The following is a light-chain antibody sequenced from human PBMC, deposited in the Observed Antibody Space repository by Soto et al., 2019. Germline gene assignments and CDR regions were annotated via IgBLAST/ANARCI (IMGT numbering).Light chain of an antibody. CDR2: RNN. V-gene: IGLV1-47*01. CDR3: AAWDDSLSGVV. CDR1: SSNIGSNY. Sequence: QSALTQPPSASGTPGQRVTISCSGSSSNIGSNYVYWYQQLPGTAPKLLIYRNNQRPSGVPDRFSGSKSGTSASLAISGLRSEDEADYYCAAWDDSLSGVVFGGGTKL. J-gene: IGLJ2*01.